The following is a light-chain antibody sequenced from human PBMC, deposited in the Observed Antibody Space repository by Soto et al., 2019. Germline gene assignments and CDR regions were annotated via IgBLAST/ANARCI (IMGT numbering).Light chain of an antibody. V-gene: IGKV3-15*01. Sequence: EIVMTQSPATLSVSPGETAALSCRASQSVDSTLAWYQQKPGQAPRLLIYDASTRATGIPARFSGSGSGTEFTPTISRLQSEDFAVYFCQQYHKWPPYTFGQGTKLEI. J-gene: IGKJ2*01. CDR2: DAS. CDR1: QSVDST. CDR3: QQYHKWPPYT.